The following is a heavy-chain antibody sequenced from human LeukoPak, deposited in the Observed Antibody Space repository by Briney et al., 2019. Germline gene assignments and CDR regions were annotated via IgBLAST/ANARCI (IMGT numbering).Heavy chain of an antibody. Sequence: GSLRLSCAASGFTFSSYGMHWVRQAPGKGLEWVAVIWYGGSNKYYADSVKGRFTISRDNSKNTLYLQMNSLRAEDTAVYYCAKDLLGYCSSTSCPSWGQGTLVTVSS. D-gene: IGHD2-2*01. CDR3: AKDLLGYCSSTSCPS. CDR2: IWYGGSNK. CDR1: GFTFSSYG. J-gene: IGHJ4*02. V-gene: IGHV3-30*02.